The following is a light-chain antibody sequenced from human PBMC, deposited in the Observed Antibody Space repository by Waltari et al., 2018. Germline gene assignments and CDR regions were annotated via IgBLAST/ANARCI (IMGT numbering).Light chain of an antibody. V-gene: IGKV1-33*01. J-gene: IGKJ2*01. CDR2: DAS. CDR1: QDINNY. CDR3: QQYENLPYT. Sequence: DIQMTQSPSSLYASVGDRVTITCQASQDINNYLNWYQQKPGKAPKLLIYDASNLETGVPSRFSGSGSGRDFTFTISSLQPEDIATYYCQQYENLPYTFGQGTKLKIK.